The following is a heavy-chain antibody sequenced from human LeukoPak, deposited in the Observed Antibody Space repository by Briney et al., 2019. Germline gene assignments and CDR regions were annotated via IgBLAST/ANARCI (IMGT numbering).Heavy chain of an antibody. Sequence: GGSLRLSCGASGFTFSSYSMNWVRQAPGKGLEWVSSISSSSSYIYYADSVKGRFNISRDNAKTSLYLQMNSLRAEDTAVYYCARDSSNYFDYWGQGTLVTVSS. V-gene: IGHV3-21*01. CDR3: ARDSSNYFDY. CDR2: ISSSSSYI. CDR1: GFTFSSYS. J-gene: IGHJ4*02.